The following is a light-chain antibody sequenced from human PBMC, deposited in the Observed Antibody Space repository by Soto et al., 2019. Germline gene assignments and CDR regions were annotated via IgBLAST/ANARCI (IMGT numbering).Light chain of an antibody. Sequence: QSVLTQPPSVSGAPGQRVTISCTGSSSNIGAGYNVHWYQQLPGTAPKLLIYGNSNRPSGVPDRFSGSKSGTSASLAITKIQAEYEADYYCQSYDSSLSVVFGGGTKLTVL. CDR1: SSNIGAGYN. J-gene: IGLJ2*01. V-gene: IGLV1-40*01. CDR3: QSYDSSLSVV. CDR2: GNS.